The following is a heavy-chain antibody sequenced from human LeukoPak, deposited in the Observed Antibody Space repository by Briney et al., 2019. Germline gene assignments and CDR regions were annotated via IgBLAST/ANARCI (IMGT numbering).Heavy chain of an antibody. Sequence: SETLSLTCTVSGGSISSYYWSWIRQPPGKGLEWIGYIYYSGSTNYNPSLKSRVTISVDTSKNQFSLKLSSVTAADTAVYYCARGSLKYSSSWFYNWFDHWGQGTLVTVSS. CDR3: ARGSLKYSSSWFYNWFDH. CDR1: GGSISSYY. V-gene: IGHV4-59*01. CDR2: IYYSGST. J-gene: IGHJ5*02. D-gene: IGHD6-13*01.